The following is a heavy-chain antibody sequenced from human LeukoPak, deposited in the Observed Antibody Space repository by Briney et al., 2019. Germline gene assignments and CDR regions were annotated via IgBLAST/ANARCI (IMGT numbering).Heavy chain of an antibody. D-gene: IGHD2-15*01. CDR1: GYTFTSYD. Sequence: GASVKVSCKASGYTFTSYDINWVRQATGQGLEWMGWMNPKSGNTGYAQKFQGRVTMTRNTSISTAYMELSSLRSEDTAVYYCARAGGYCGRISCPYYFDYWGQGSLVAVSS. CDR3: ARAGGYCGRISCPYYFDY. J-gene: IGHJ4*02. CDR2: MNPKSGNT. V-gene: IGHV1-8*01.